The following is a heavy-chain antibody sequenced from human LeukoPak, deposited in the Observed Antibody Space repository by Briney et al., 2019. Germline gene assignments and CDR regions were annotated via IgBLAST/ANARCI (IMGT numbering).Heavy chain of an antibody. D-gene: IGHD1/OR15-1a*01. CDR2: IKGDGSDT. Sequence: GGSLRLSCAASGFTFSGYWMHWARHAPGKGLVWVACIKGDGSDTVYADSVKGRFTISRDNAKNMLYLQMNSLRVEDTAVYYCARDPRNKGFDPWGQGTLVTVSA. CDR3: ARDPRNKGFDP. CDR1: GFTFSGYW. J-gene: IGHJ5*02. V-gene: IGHV3-74*01.